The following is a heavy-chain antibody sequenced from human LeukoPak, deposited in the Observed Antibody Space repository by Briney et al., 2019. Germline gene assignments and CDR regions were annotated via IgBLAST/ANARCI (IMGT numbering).Heavy chain of an antibody. CDR1: GYTFTSYG. V-gene: IGHV1-18*01. CDR2: ISAYNGNT. D-gene: IGHD6-19*01. Sequence: GASVKVSCKASGYTFTSYGISWVRQAPGQGLEWMGWISAYNGNTNYAQKLQGRVTMTTDTSTSTAYMELRSLRSDDTAVYYCARQGNVQWPPLGFNWFDPWGQGTLVTVSS. J-gene: IGHJ5*02. CDR3: ARQGNVQWPPLGFNWFDP.